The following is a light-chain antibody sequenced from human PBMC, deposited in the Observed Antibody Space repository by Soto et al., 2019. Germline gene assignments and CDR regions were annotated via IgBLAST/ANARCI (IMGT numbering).Light chain of an antibody. CDR1: QSISTH. CDR2: KAS. CDR3: QQYSSFSIT. Sequence: DIQMTQSPSTLSASVGDRVTITCRASQSISTHLAWYQQKPGKAPKLLISKASSLETGVPSRFSGSGSGTEFTLTISSLQPDDFATYYCQQYSSFSITFGQGTKVDIK. J-gene: IGKJ1*01. V-gene: IGKV1-5*03.